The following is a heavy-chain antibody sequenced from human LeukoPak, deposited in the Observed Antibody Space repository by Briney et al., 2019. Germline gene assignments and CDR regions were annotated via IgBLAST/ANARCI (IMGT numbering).Heavy chain of an antibody. J-gene: IGHJ4*02. CDR1: GFTFSNYA. V-gene: IGHV3-23*01. CDR3: AKWGDYDVLTGYYVSDY. Sequence: GGSLRLSCAASGFTFSNYAMSWVRQAPGKGLEWVSAITGSGGNTYYADSVKVRFTISRDNSKNTVFLQMNSLRAEDTAVYYCAKWGDYDVLTGYYVSDYWGQGTLVTVSS. D-gene: IGHD3-9*01. CDR2: ITGSGGNT.